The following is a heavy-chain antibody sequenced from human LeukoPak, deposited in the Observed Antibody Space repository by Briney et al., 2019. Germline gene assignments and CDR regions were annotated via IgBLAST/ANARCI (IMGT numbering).Heavy chain of an antibody. CDR2: IYYSGST. J-gene: IGHJ4*02. V-gene: IGHV4-61*08. CDR3: ARTKRTPNYYGSGSYSERYYFDY. Sequence: SETLSLTCTVSGGSISSGDYYWSWIRQPPGKGLEWIGYIYYSGSTNYNPSLKSRVTISVDTSKNQFSLKLSSVTAADTAVYYCARTKRTPNYYGSGSYSERYYFDYWGQGTLVTVSS. CDR1: GGSISSGDYY. D-gene: IGHD3-10*01.